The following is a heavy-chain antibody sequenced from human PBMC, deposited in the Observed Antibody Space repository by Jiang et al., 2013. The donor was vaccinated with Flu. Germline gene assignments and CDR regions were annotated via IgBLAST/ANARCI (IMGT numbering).Heavy chain of an antibody. V-gene: IGHV4-30-4*01. D-gene: IGHD3-10*02. CDR1: TGSISSGDYY. CDR3: AXATSVTLWAFDI. J-gene: IGHJ3*02. Sequence: GSGLVKPSQTLSLTCTVSTGSISSGDYYWSWIRQPPGKGLEWIGYIYYSGTTHYSPSLQSRLAMSIDTSNNQFSLQLSSVTAADTAVYYCAXATSVTLWAFDIWGQGTMVSV. CDR2: IYYSGTT.